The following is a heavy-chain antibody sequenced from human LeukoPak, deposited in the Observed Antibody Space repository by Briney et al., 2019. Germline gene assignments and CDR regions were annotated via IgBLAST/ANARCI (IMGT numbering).Heavy chain of an antibody. CDR3: ARGITFGGVIGF. V-gene: IGHV3-7*03. CDR2: IKQDGSEK. CDR1: GFTFSNNW. J-gene: IGHJ1*01. Sequence: GGSLRLSCAASGFTFSNNWMSWVRQAPGKGLEGVATIKQDGSEKYYMDSVKGRFTISRDNAKNSLYLQMNSLRAEDTAVYYCARGITFGGVIGFWGQGTLVTVSS. D-gene: IGHD3-16*02.